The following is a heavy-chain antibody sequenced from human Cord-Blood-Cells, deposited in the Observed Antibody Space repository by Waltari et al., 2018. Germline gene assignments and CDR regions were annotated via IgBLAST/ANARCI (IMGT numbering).Heavy chain of an antibody. Sequence: EVQLVESGGASVHPGASLRVTCAASACTFSSYSMDWVGQAPGKGLEWVSYISSSSSTIYYADSVKGRFTISRDNAKNSLYLQMNSLRDEDTAVYYCARDRGARSWFDPWGQGTLVTVSS. CDR3: ARDRGARSWFDP. V-gene: IGHV3-48*02. J-gene: IGHJ5*02. CDR1: ACTFSSYS. CDR2: ISSSSSTI. D-gene: IGHD1-26*01.